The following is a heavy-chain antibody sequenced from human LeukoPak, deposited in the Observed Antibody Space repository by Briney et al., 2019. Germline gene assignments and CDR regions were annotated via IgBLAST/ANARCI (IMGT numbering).Heavy chain of an antibody. CDR1: EYTFTSYY. D-gene: IGHD6-19*01. V-gene: IGHV1-46*01. Sequence: ASVKVSCKASEYTFTSYYMHWVRQAPGQGLEWMGIINPSGGSTSYAQKFQGRVTMTRDTSTSTVCMELSSLRSEDTAVYYCARDMRSGRGAFDIWGQGTMVTVSS. J-gene: IGHJ3*02. CDR2: INPSGGST. CDR3: ARDMRSGRGAFDI.